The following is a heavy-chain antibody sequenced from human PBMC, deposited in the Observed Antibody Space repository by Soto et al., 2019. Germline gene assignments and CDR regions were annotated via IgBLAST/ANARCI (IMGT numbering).Heavy chain of an antibody. CDR1: GFTFSDYY. D-gene: IGHD6-6*01. J-gene: IGHJ5*02. CDR2: ITSSSSAI. Sequence: GGSLRLSCAASGFTFSDYYMSWIRQAPGKGLEWVSYITSSSSAIYYADSVKGRFTISRDNAKNSLYLQMNSLRDEDTAVYYCAREEWQLVLIMNWFDPWGQGTLVTVSS. CDR3: AREEWQLVLIMNWFDP. V-gene: IGHV3-11*04.